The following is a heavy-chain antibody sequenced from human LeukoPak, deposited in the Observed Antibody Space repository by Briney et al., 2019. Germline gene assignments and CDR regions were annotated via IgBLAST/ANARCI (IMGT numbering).Heavy chain of an antibody. V-gene: IGHV4-59*08. Sequence: SETLFLTCAVAGVPVNDFHWSWIRQSPGRGLEWLGWISDSGTTNYNPSFRSRLAISADTSKSQLSLELTSVTAADTAVYYCARHVEHAAYFRYWGQGSLVTVSS. CDR3: ARHVEHAAYFRY. CDR1: GVPVNDFH. J-gene: IGHJ4*02. D-gene: IGHD1/OR15-1a*01. CDR2: ISDSGTT.